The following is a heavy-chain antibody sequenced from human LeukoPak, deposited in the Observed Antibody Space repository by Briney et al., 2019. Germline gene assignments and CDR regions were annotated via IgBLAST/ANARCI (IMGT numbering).Heavy chain of an antibody. V-gene: IGHV3-30*04. J-gene: IGHJ6*02. Sequence: GGSLRLSCAASGFTFSSYAMHWVRQAPGKGLEWVAVISYDGSNKYYADSVKGRFTISRDNSKNTLYLQMSSLRAEDTAVYYCARDPYYYDSSGRAPRLGDMDVWGQGTTVTVSS. CDR1: GFTFSSYA. CDR3: ARDPYYYDSSGRAPRLGDMDV. D-gene: IGHD3-22*01. CDR2: ISYDGSNK.